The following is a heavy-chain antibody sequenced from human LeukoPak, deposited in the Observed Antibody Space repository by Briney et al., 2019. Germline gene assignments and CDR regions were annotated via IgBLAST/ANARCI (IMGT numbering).Heavy chain of an antibody. CDR2: VSYSGST. CDR3: ARQNYYDRSGYFYFN. Sequence: SETLSLTCTVSGGSISSSGYYWGWIRQSPGKGLECIGIVSYSGSTYYNPSLKSRVTMSVDTSKNHFSLKLSSVTAADTAVYYCARQNYYDRSGYFYFNWGQGTLVTVSS. D-gene: IGHD3-22*01. CDR1: GGSISSSGYY. V-gene: IGHV4-39*01. J-gene: IGHJ4*02.